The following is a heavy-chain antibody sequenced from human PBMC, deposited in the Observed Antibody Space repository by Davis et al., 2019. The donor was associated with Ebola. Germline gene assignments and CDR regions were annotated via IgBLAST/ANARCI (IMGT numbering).Heavy chain of an antibody. J-gene: IGHJ4*02. Sequence: ASVKVSCKASGYTFTSYGISWVRQAPGQGLEWMGWISAYNGNTNYAQKLQGRVTMTTDTSTSTAYMELRSLRSEDTAVYYCARETYSLGELIFDYWGQGTLVTVSS. CDR1: GYTFTSYG. CDR2: ISAYNGNT. D-gene: IGHD3-16*01. CDR3: ARETYSLGELIFDY. V-gene: IGHV1-18*01.